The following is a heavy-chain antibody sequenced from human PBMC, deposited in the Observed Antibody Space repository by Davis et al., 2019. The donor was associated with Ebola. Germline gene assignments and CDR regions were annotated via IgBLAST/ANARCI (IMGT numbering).Heavy chain of an antibody. D-gene: IGHD6-6*01. CDR1: GGSFSGYY. CDR3: ARNHIAGSSSFYYYYGMDV. Sequence: MPSETLSLTCAVYGGSFSGYYWSWIRQLPGKGLEWIGEINPRGSTNYNPSRKSRFTISVDTSKNQFSLKLSSVTAAATAVYYCARNHIAGSSSFYYYYGMDVWGQGTTVTVSS. CDR2: INPRGST. V-gene: IGHV4-34*01. J-gene: IGHJ6*02.